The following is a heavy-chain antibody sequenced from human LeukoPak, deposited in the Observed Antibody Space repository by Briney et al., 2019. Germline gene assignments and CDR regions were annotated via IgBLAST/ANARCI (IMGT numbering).Heavy chain of an antibody. D-gene: IGHD3-16*02. CDR1: GYTFTSYY. Sequence: ASVKVSCKASGYTFTSYYMHWVRQAPGQGLEWMGIINPSGGSTSYAQKFQGRVTMTRDMSTSTVCMELSSLRSEDTAVYYCARDQVDYVWGSYRYASDYWGQGTLVTVSS. CDR2: INPSGGST. J-gene: IGHJ4*02. V-gene: IGHV1-46*01. CDR3: ARDQVDYVWGSYRYASDY.